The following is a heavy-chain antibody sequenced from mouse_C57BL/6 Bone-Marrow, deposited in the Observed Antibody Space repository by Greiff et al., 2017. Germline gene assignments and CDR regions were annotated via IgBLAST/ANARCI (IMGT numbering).Heavy chain of an antibody. CDR2: ISSGGSYT. CDR3: ARRLLTGSY. D-gene: IGHD4-1*01. Sequence: EVMLVESGGDLVKPGGSLKLSCAASGFTFSSYGMSWVRQTPDKRLEWVATISSGGSYTYYPDSVKGRFTISRDNAKNTLYLKMSSLKSEDTAMYYCARRLLTGSYWGQGTLVTVSA. J-gene: IGHJ3*01. CDR1: GFTFSSYG. V-gene: IGHV5-6*02.